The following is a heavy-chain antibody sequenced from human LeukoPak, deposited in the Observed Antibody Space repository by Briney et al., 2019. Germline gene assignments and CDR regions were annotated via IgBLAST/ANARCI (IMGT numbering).Heavy chain of an antibody. D-gene: IGHD5-12*01. V-gene: IGHV1-69*06. J-gene: IGHJ6*03. CDR3: ARGGDRVDIVAATLGYYYYMDV. Sequence: GASVKVSCKASGGTFSSYAISWVRQAPGQGLEWMGGIIPIFGTANYAQKFQGRVTITADKSTSTAYMELSSLRSEDTAVYYCARGGDRVDIVAATLGYYYYMDVWGKGTTVTVSS. CDR1: GGTFSSYA. CDR2: IIPIFGTA.